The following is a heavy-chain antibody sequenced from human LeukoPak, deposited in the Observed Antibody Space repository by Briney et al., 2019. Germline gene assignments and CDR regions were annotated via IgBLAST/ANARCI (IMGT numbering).Heavy chain of an antibody. V-gene: IGHV3-53*01. J-gene: IGHJ4*02. CDR3: ASILLWFVYDY. D-gene: IGHD3-10*01. CDR2: IYSAGST. CDR1: GFTVSNNY. Sequence: PGGSLRLSCAASGFTVSNNYMSWVRQAPGKRLEWVSVIYSAGSTYYADSVKGRFTISRDNSKNTLFLQMNSLRAEDTAVYYCASILLWFVYDYWGQGTLVTVSS.